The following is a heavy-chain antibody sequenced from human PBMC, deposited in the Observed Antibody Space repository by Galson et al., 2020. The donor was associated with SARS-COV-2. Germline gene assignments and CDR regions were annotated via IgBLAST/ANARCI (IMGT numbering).Heavy chain of an antibody. Sequence: GESLKISCAASGFTFSSYAMSWVRQAPGKGLEWVSAISGSGGSTYYADSVKGRFTISRDNSKNTLYLQMNSLRAEDTAVYYCTKCPRLYYYESGGYCGLFDYWGQRTRVTVAS. CDR2: ISGSGGST. D-gene: IGHD3-22*01. J-gene: IGHJ4*02. CDR3: TKCPRLYYYESGGYCGLFDY. V-gene: IGHV3-23*01. CDR1: GFTFSSYA.